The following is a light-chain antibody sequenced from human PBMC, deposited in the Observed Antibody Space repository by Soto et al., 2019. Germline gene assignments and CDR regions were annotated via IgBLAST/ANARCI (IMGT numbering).Light chain of an antibody. CDR1: QAIRSD. J-gene: IGKJ1*01. Sequence: AVQMTQSPSSLSASVGDSVTITCRASQAIRSDLGWYQQKPGRAPKLLIYGASNLQGGVPSRFSGSGSGTEFTLTIASLQPEDFATYFCLEDYNYPLMFGQGTKVEVK. CDR3: LEDYNYPLM. V-gene: IGKV1-6*01. CDR2: GAS.